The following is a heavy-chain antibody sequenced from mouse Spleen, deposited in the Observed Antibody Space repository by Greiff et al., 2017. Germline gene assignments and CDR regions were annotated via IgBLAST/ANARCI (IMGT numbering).Heavy chain of an antibody. D-gene: IGHD1-2*01. CDR1: GYTFTDYY. CDR2: INPNNGGT. CDR3: ARGGNITTATHVMDY. V-gene: IGHV1-26*01. J-gene: IGHJ4*01. Sequence: EVQLQQSGPELVKPGASVKISCKASGYTFTDYYMNWVKQSHGKSLEWIGDINPNNGGTSYNQKFKGKATLTVDKSSSTAYMELRSLTSEDSAVYYCARGGNITTATHVMDYWGQGTSVTVSS.